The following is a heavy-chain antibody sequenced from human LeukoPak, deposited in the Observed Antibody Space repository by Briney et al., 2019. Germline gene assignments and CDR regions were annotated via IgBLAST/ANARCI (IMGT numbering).Heavy chain of an antibody. V-gene: IGHV4-59*01. D-gene: IGHD6-13*01. CDR3: ARAKAAAGIDYFDY. J-gene: IGHJ4*02. CDR2: IYDSGST. CDR1: GGSISSYY. Sequence: SETLSLTCTVSGGSISSYYWSWIRQPPGKGLEWIGNIYDSGSTNYNPSLKSRVTISVDTSKNQFSLKLSSVTAADTAVYYCARAKAAAGIDYFDYWGQGTLVTVSS.